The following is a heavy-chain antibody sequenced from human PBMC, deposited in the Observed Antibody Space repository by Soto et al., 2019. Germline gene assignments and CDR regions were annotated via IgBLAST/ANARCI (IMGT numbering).Heavy chain of an antibody. Sequence: QVQLVESGGGVVQPGRSLRLSCAASGFTFSSYGMHWVRQAPGKGLEWVAVIWYDGSNKYYADSMKGRFTISRDNSKNTVYLQMNSLRAEDTAIYYCARDYSMTTVTMGSWGQGTLVTVSS. CDR3: ARDYSMTTVTMGS. D-gene: IGHD4-17*01. CDR2: IWYDGSNK. J-gene: IGHJ4*02. CDR1: GFTFSSYG. V-gene: IGHV3-33*01.